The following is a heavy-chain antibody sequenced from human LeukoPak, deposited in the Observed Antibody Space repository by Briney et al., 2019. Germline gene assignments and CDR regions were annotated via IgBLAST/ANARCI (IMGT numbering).Heavy chain of an antibody. CDR2: IKQDGSEK. CDR3: ARRLYNSGYYYDQDY. Sequence: GGSLRLSCAASGFTFSSYWMSWVRQAPGKGLEWVANIKQDGSEKYYVDSVKGRFTISRDNAKNSLYLQMNSLRAEDTAVYYCARRLYNSGYYYDQDYWGQGTLVTVSS. CDR1: GFTFSSYW. J-gene: IGHJ4*02. V-gene: IGHV3-7*01. D-gene: IGHD3-22*01.